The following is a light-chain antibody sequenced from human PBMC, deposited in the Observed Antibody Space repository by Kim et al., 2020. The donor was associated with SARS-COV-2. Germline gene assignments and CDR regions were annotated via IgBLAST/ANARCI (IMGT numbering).Light chain of an antibody. CDR1: KLGEKY. J-gene: IGLJ2*01. CDR3: QTWDSITVV. Sequence: SYELTQPPSVSVSPGQTASITCSGDKLGEKYACWYQQKPGLSPVLVIYQDTKRPSGIPERFSGSNSGNTATLTISGTQAMDEADYYCQTWDSITVVFGGG. CDR2: QDT. V-gene: IGLV3-1*01.